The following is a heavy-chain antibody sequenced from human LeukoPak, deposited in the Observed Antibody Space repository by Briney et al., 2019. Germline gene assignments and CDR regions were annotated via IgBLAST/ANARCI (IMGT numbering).Heavy chain of an antibody. CDR2: ISYDGSNK. J-gene: IGHJ5*02. CDR1: GFTFSSYA. V-gene: IGHV3-30*04. D-gene: IGHD2-15*01. Sequence: GGSLRLSCAASGFTFSSYAMRWVRQAPGKGLEWGAVISYDGSNKYSADSVQGRFTISRDNSKNTLYLQMNSLRAEDTAVYYCARGVGYCRGGRCYSREDNWFAPWGQGTLVTVSS. CDR3: ARGVGYCRGGRCYSREDNWFAP.